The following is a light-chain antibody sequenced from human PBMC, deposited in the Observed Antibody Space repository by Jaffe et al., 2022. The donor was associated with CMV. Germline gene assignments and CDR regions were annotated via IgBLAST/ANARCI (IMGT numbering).Light chain of an antibody. CDR3: QSYDSSLSGWV. CDR1: SSNIGAGYA. J-gene: IGLJ3*02. Sequence: QSVLTQPPSVSGAPGQRVTISCTGSSSNIGAGYAVQWYHQLPETAPKLVIYDNNNRPSGVPDRFSGSKSDTSASLAITGLQAEDEADYFCQSYDSSLSGWVFGGGTKLTVL. V-gene: IGLV1-40*01. CDR2: DNN.